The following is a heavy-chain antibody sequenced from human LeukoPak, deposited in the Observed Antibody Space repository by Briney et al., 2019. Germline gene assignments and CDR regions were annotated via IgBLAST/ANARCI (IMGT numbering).Heavy chain of an antibody. D-gene: IGHD6-6*01. CDR3: ATDRHRSSSLDY. CDR1: GFTFSSYS. V-gene: IGHV3-21*01. CDR2: ISSSSSYI. Sequence: SGGSLRLACAASGFTFSSYSMNWVRQAPGKGLEWVSSISSSSSYISYADPVKGRFTISKENAKNSLYLQMNSLRAEDTAVYYCATDRHRSSSLDYWGQRTLVTVSS. J-gene: IGHJ4*02.